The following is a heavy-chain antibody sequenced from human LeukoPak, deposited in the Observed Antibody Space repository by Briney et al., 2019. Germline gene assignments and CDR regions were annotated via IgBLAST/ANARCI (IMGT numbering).Heavy chain of an antibody. D-gene: IGHD3-9*01. V-gene: IGHV4-39*01. Sequence: PSETLSLTXTVSGGSISSSSYYSGWIRQPPGKGLQWIGSIYYSGSTYYNPSPKSRVTISVDTSKNQFSLKLSSVTAADTAVYYCARPANYDILTHFDYWGQGTLVTVSS. CDR1: GGSISSSSYY. CDR2: IYYSGST. CDR3: ARPANYDILTHFDY. J-gene: IGHJ4*02.